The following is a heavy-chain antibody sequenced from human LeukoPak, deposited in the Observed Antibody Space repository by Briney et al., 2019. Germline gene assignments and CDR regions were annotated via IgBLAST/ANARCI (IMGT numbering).Heavy chain of an antibody. Sequence: GGSLRLSCAASGFTFSSYGMHWVRQAPGKGLEWVADISYDGSNKNYTDSVKGRFTISRDNSKNTLYMQMNSLRAEDTAVYYCAKPNYDILTGYRFFDYWGQGTLVTVSS. J-gene: IGHJ4*02. D-gene: IGHD3-9*01. CDR2: ISYDGSNK. CDR3: AKPNYDILTGYRFFDY. V-gene: IGHV3-30*18. CDR1: GFTFSSYG.